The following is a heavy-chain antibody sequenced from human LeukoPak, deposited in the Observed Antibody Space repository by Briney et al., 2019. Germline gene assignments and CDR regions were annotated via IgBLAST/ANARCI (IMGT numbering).Heavy chain of an antibody. J-gene: IGHJ4*02. CDR1: GGSISRYY. CDR2: IYDSGST. D-gene: IGHD6-13*01. V-gene: IGHV4-59*01. Sequence: SETLSLTCTVSGGSISRYYWSWIRQPPGKRPEWIGYIYDSGSTNYNPSLKSRVTISADTSKNQFSLKLSSATAADTAVYYCARDGAAAYLDYWGQGTLVTVSS. CDR3: ARDGAAAYLDY.